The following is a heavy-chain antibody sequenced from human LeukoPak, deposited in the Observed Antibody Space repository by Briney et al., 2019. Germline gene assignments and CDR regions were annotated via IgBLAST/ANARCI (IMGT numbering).Heavy chain of an antibody. CDR2: INHSGST. CDR1: GGSFSGYY. CDR3: ASCLSYYYDSSGHQVRDAFDI. V-gene: IGHV4-34*01. D-gene: IGHD3-22*01. Sequence: PSETLSLTCAVSGGSFSGYYWSWIRQPPGKGLEWIGEINHSGSTDYNPSLKSRVTISVDTSKNQFSLKLNSVTAADTAVYYCASCLSYYYDSSGHQVRDAFDIWGQGTMVTVSS. J-gene: IGHJ3*02.